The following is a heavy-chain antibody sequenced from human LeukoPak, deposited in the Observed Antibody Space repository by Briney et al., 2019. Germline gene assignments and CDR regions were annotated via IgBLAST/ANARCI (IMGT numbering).Heavy chain of an antibody. CDR1: GGSFSGYY. Sequence: PSETLSLTCAVYGGSFSGYYWNWIRQPPGKGLEWIGEINHSGSTNYNPSLKSRVTISVDTSTNQFSLKLRSVTAADTAVYYCARGRYGDHVGEDGFDIWGQGTMVTVSS. J-gene: IGHJ3*02. CDR2: INHSGST. D-gene: IGHD4-17*01. CDR3: ARGRYGDHVGEDGFDI. V-gene: IGHV4-34*01.